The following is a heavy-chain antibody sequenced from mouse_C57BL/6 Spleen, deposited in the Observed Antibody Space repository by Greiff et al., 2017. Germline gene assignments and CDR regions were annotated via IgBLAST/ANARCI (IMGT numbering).Heavy chain of an antibody. CDR3: AREGGTGREGAWFAY. V-gene: IGHV3-1*01. D-gene: IGHD4-1*01. Sequence: VQLQQSGPGMVKPSQSLSLTCTVTGYSITSGYDWHWIRHFPGNKLEWMGYISYSGSTNYNPSLKSRISITHDTSKNHFFLKLNSVTTEDTATYYCAREGGTGREGAWFAYWGQGTLVTVSA. CDR1: GYSITSGYD. CDR2: ISYSGST. J-gene: IGHJ3*01.